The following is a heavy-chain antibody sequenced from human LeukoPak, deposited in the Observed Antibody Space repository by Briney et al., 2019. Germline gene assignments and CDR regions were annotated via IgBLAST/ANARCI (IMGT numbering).Heavy chain of an antibody. CDR2: ISYDGKNE. CDR1: GFTFSNFG. D-gene: IGHD5-24*01. V-gene: IGHV3-30*18. Sequence: PGGSLRLSCAASGFTFSNFGMHWVRQAPGKGLEWVAVISYDGKNEYYTDSVKGGFTISRDNAKSTLYLQMNSLRAEDTAVYYCAKQMAVDYFDYWGQGTLVTVSS. J-gene: IGHJ4*02. CDR3: AKQMAVDYFDY.